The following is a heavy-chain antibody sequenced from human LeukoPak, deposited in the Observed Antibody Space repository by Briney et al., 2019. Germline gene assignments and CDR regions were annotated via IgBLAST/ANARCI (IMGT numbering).Heavy chain of an antibody. J-gene: IGHJ5*02. D-gene: IGHD3-3*01. V-gene: IGHV4-59*01. CDR1: GGSISSYY. CDR3: ARSVFWSGTNWFDP. Sequence: SETLPLTCTVAGGSISSYYWSWIRQPPGEGLEWIGYIYYSGSTNYNPSLKSRVTISVDTSKNQFSLKLSSVTAADTAVYYCARSVFWSGTNWFDPWGQGTLVTVSS. CDR2: IYYSGST.